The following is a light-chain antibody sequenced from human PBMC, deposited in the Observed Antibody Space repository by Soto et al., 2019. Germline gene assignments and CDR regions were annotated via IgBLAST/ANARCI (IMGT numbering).Light chain of an antibody. CDR2: DVS. CDR3: CSYTDIYTYV. Sequence: QSVLTQPRSVSGSPGQSVTISCTGTSNNVGGYNYVSWYQHRPGTAPKLMIYDVSKRPSGVPDRFSGSKSGNTASLTISGLQAEDEADYFCCSYTDIYTYVFGTGTKLTVL. V-gene: IGLV2-11*01. CDR1: SNNVGGYNY. J-gene: IGLJ1*01.